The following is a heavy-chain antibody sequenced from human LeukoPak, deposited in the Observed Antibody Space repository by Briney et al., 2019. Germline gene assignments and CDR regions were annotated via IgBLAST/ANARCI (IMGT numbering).Heavy chain of an antibody. J-gene: IGHJ4*02. V-gene: IGHV1-46*01. CDR1: GYTFTSYH. CDR2: MRASGGSA. D-gene: IGHD2-15*01. Sequence: RRASVKVSCKTSGYTFTSYHIHWVRQAPGQGLEWMGIMRASGGSASCAQQFQGRVTMTRDTSTSTVYMELSSLRSEDTAVYYCARELPYSYYFDYWGQGTLVTVSS. CDR3: ARELPYSYYFDY.